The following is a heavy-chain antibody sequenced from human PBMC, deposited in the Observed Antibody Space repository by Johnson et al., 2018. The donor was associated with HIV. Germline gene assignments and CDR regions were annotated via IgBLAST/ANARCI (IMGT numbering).Heavy chain of an antibody. CDR3: ASERPTIGAFVI. Sequence: QVQLVESGGGVVQPGRSLRLSCAASGFTFSTYAMHWVRQAPGKGLEWVAVISYDGSNKYYADSVRGRFTISRDNSKNTLWLQMNSLRAEDTAVYYCASERPTIGAFVIWGQGTMVTVSS. CDR2: ISYDGSNK. J-gene: IGHJ3*02. D-gene: IGHD5-24*01. V-gene: IGHV3-30*04. CDR1: GFTFSTYA.